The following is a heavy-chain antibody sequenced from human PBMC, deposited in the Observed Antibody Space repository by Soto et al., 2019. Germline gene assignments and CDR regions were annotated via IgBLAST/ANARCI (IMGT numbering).Heavy chain of an antibody. J-gene: IGHJ6*02. CDR1: GGSISRYY. CDR2: MYNTGST. D-gene: IGHD2-21*02. V-gene: IGHV4-59*01. Sequence: QVQLQESGPGLVKPSETLSLTCTVSGGSISRYYWSWIRQPPGKGLEWIGYMYNTGSTVYNPSFKRRVTIAVDTSKTRFSLKLNSVTAADTAVYYCARDLWGYCGTDCYPLDVWGQGTTVTVSS. CDR3: ARDLWGYCGTDCYPLDV.